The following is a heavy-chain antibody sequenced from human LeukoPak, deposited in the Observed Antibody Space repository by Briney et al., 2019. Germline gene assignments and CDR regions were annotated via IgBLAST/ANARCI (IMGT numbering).Heavy chain of an antibody. CDR2: IYHSGST. CDR3: ARDGRVTARRGLDY. CDR1: GGSISSRNW. Sequence: SGTLSLTCAVSGGSISSRNWWSWVRQPPGEGLEWVGDIYHSGSTNYNPSLKSRVPISVHKSKNQFSLKLSSVTAADTAVYYCARDGRVTARRGLDYWGQGTLVTVSS. J-gene: IGHJ4*02. V-gene: IGHV4-4*02. D-gene: IGHD6-6*01.